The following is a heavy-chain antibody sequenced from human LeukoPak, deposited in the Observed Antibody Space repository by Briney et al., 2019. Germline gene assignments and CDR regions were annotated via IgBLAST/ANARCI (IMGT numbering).Heavy chain of an antibody. CDR1: GGSFSGYY. Sequence: SETLSLTCAVYGGSFSGYYWSWIRQPPGKGLEWIGEINHSGSTNYNPSLKSRVTISVDTSKNQFSLKLSSVTAADTAVYYCARDRPFIAVAGTAAFDIWGQGTMVTVSS. CDR2: INHSGST. V-gene: IGHV4-34*01. D-gene: IGHD6-19*01. CDR3: ARDRPFIAVAGTAAFDI. J-gene: IGHJ3*02.